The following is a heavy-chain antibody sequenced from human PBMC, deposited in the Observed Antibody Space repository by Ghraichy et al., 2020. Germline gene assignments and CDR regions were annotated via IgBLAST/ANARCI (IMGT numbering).Heavy chain of an antibody. CDR1: GGSISSYY. Sequence: SETLSLTCTVSGGSISSYYWSWIRQPPGKGLEWIGYIYYSGSTNYNPSLKSRVTISVDTSKNQFSLKLSSVTAADTAVYYCARDRGGHCSSTSCVYYYYGMDVWGQGTTVTVSS. CDR2: IYYSGST. D-gene: IGHD2-2*01. J-gene: IGHJ6*02. V-gene: IGHV4-59*01. CDR3: ARDRGGHCSSTSCVYYYYGMDV.